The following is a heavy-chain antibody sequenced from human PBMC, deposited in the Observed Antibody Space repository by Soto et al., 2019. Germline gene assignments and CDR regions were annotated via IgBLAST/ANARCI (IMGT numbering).Heavy chain of an antibody. D-gene: IGHD6-6*01. CDR2: ISGSGGST. Sequence: GESLKISCAASGFTFSSYAMSRVRQAPGKGLEWVSAISGSGGSTYYADSVKGRFTISRDNSKNTLYLQMNSLRAEDTAVYYCAKSEDSSPYFDYWGQGTLVTVSS. V-gene: IGHV3-23*01. CDR1: GFTFSSYA. CDR3: AKSEDSSPYFDY. J-gene: IGHJ4*02.